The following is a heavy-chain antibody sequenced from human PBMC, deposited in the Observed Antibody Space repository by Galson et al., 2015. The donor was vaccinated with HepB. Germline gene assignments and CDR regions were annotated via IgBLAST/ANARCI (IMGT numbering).Heavy chain of an antibody. CDR2: IKQDGSEK. V-gene: IGHV3-7*01. CDR1: GFTFSSYW. Sequence: SLRLACAASGFTFSSYWMSWGRQAPGKGLEGVANIKQDGSEKYYVDSVKGRVTISRDNAKNSLYLQMNSLRAEDTAVYYCAREIYCSSTSCLWNYYYYGMDVWGQGTTVTVSS. J-gene: IGHJ6*02. CDR3: AREIYCSSTSCLWNYYYYGMDV. D-gene: IGHD2-2*01.